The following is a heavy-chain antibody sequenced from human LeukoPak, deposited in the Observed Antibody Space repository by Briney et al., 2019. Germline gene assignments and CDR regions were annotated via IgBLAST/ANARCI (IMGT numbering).Heavy chain of an antibody. D-gene: IGHD3-3*01. CDR1: GYTFTSYD. CDR2: MNPNSGNT. V-gene: IGHV1-8*01. Sequence: ASVKVSCKASGYTFTSYDINWMPQATGQGLEWMGWMNPNSGNTGYAQKFQGRVTMTRNTSISTAYMELSSLRSEDTAVYYCAREYDFWSGYYMYNWFDPWGQGTLVTVSS. CDR3: AREYDFWSGYYMYNWFDP. J-gene: IGHJ5*02.